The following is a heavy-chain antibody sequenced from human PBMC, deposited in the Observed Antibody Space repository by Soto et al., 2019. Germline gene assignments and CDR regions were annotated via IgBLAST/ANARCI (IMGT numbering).Heavy chain of an antibody. CDR3: AKDLANYYYYYMDV. Sequence: SLRLSCAASGFTFSSHAVSWVRQAPGKGLEWVSVISGSGGSTYYADSVKGRFTISRDNSKNTLYLQMSSLRAEDTAAYYCAKDLANYYYYYMDVWGKGTTVTVSS. CDR2: ISGSGGST. J-gene: IGHJ6*03. CDR1: GFTFSSHA. V-gene: IGHV3-23*01.